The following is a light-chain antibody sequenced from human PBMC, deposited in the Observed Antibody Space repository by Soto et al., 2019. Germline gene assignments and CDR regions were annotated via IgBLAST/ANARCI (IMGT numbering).Light chain of an antibody. CDR3: QQRHMWPIT. CDR2: GAS. CDR1: QSVSSN. J-gene: IGKJ5*01. Sequence: EIVMTQSPATLSVSPGERATLSCRASQSVSSNLAWYQQKPGQAPRLLIYGASTRATDIPARFSGSGSGTEFTLTISSLEPEHSAVYYCQQRHMWPITFGQGTRLEIK. V-gene: IGKV3-15*01.